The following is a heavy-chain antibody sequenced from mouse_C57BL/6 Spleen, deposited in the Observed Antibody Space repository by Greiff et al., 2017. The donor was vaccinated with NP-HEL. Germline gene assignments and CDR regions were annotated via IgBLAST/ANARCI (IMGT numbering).Heavy chain of an antibody. CDR1: GFTFNTYA. D-gene: IGHD1-1*01. V-gene: IGHV10-3*01. CDR2: IRSKSSNYAT. CDR3: VGDDGSRGGFAY. J-gene: IGHJ3*01. Sequence: DVHLVESGGGLVQPKGSLKLSCAASGFTFNTYAMHWVRQAPGKGLEWVARIRSKSSNYATYYADSVKDRFTISRDDSQSMLYLQMNNLKTEDTAMYYCVGDDGSRGGFAYWGQGTLVTVSA.